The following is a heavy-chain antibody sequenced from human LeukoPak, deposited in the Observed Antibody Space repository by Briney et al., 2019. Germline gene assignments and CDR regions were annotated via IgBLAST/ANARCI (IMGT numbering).Heavy chain of an antibody. CDR1: GGSISSGGYY. CDR2: IYYSGST. V-gene: IGHV4-31*03. D-gene: IGHD5-18*01. Sequence: SETLSLTCTVSGGSISSGGYYWSWIRQHPGKGLEWIGYIYYSGSTYYNPSLKSRVTISVDTSKNQFSLKLSSVTAADTAVYYCAREDNGAMGREPYYHYGMDVWGQGTTVTVSS. J-gene: IGHJ6*02. CDR3: AREDNGAMGREPYYHYGMDV.